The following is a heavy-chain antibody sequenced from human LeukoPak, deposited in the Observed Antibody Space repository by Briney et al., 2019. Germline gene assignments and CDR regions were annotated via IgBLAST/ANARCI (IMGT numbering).Heavy chain of an antibody. Sequence: GGSLRLSCAASGFTFSSFGMHWVRQAPGKGLEWVAVISYDGSNKYYADSVKGRFTISRDNSKNALYLQMNSLRAEDTAVYYCAREAGSSSGYYYYYYYGMDVWGQGTTVTVSS. CDR3: AREAGSSSGYYYYYYYGMDV. V-gene: IGHV3-30*19. D-gene: IGHD3-22*01. J-gene: IGHJ6*02. CDR2: ISYDGSNK. CDR1: GFTFSSFG.